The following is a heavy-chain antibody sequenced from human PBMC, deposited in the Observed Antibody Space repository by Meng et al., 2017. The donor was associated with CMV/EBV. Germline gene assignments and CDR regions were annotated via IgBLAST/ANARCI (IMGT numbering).Heavy chain of an antibody. V-gene: IGHV1-2*02. CDR1: GFTFSDYY. D-gene: IGHD6-19*01. CDR2: VNSNNDAT. Sequence: QVQLVASGAEMKQPGASVKVSCTTSGFTFSDYYLHWVRQAPGQGLEWMGWVNSNNDATNYARKFQGRVSMTRDTSISTAHMELSRLMSDDTAVYYCVRSSGWSLFNYWGQGTLVTVSS. J-gene: IGHJ4*02. CDR3: VRSSGWSLFNY.